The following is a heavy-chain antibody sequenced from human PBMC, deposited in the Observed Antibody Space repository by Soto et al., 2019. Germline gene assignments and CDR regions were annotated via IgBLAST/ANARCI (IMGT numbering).Heavy chain of an antibody. V-gene: IGHV4-31*03. CDR2: INYSGST. D-gene: IGHD2-2*01. CDR3: ARDNYQGYCSSTSCHYYYYGMDV. CDR1: GGSISSGGYY. J-gene: IGHJ6*02. Sequence: QVQLQESGPGLVKPSQTLSLTCTVSGGSISSGGYYWSWIRQHPGKGLEWIGYINYSGSTYYNPSLKSRVTIAVDTSKNKFSLKLSSVTAADTAVYYCARDNYQGYCSSTSCHYYYYGMDVWGQGTTVTVSS.